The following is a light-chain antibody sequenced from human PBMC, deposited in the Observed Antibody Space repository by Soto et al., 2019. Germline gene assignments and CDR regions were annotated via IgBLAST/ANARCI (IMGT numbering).Light chain of an antibody. CDR1: QSVSNH. Sequence: EIVLTQSPATLSLSPGERATLSCRASQSVSNHLAWYQQKPGQAPRLLIHDASTRATGVPARFSGSGSGTDFTLTISSLEPEDFAVYYCLQSSNWWTFGQGTKVEIK. V-gene: IGKV3-11*01. CDR3: LQSSNWWT. J-gene: IGKJ1*01. CDR2: DAS.